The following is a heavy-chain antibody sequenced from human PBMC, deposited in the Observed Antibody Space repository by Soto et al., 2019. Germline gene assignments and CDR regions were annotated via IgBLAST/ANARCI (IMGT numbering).Heavy chain of an antibody. CDR1: GFTFSSYA. CDR2: ISGSGGST. J-gene: IGHJ6*02. Sequence: EVQLLESGGGLVQPGGSLRLSCAASGFTFSSYAMSWVRQAPGKGLEWVSAISGSGGSTYYADSVKGRFTISRDNSKNTLYLQMNSLRAEDTAVYYCAKVESLAAAGFSGGMDVWGQGTTVTVSS. D-gene: IGHD6-13*01. V-gene: IGHV3-23*01. CDR3: AKVESLAAAGFSGGMDV.